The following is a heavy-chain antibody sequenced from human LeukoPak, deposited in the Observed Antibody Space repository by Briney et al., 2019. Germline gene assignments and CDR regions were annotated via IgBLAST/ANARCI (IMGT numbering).Heavy chain of an antibody. Sequence: PGGSLRLSCAASGFTVSSYSMKWVRQAPGKGREWVSSISSSSSYIYYADSVKGRFTISRDNAKNSLYLQMNSLRAEDTAVYYCARDAIRKSRDFDYWGQGTLVTVSS. J-gene: IGHJ4*02. D-gene: IGHD1-14*01. V-gene: IGHV3-21*01. CDR2: ISSSSSYI. CDR1: GFTVSSYS. CDR3: ARDAIRKSRDFDY.